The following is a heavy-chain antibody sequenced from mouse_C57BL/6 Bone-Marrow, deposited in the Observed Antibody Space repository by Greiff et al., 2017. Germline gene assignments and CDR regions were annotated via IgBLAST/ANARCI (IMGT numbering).Heavy chain of an antibody. CDR1: GYTFTSYW. V-gene: IGHV1-55*01. CDR3: ARDPITTVVARTDY. D-gene: IGHD1-1*01. CDR2: IYPGSGST. J-gene: IGHJ2*01. Sequence: QVQLKQPGAELVKPGASVKMSCKASGYTFTSYWITWVKQRPGQGLEWIGDIYPGSGSTNYNEKFKSKATLTVDTSSSTAYMQLSSLTSEDSAVYYCARDPITTVVARTDYGGQGTTLTVSS.